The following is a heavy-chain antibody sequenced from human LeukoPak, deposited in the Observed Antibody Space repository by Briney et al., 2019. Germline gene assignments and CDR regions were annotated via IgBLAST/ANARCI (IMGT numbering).Heavy chain of an antibody. CDR1: GGSFSGYY. Sequence: SETLSLTCAVYGGSFSGYYWSWIRQPPGKGLEWIGEISHSGSTNYNPSLKSRVTISVDTSKNQFSLKLSSVTAADTAVYYCARALYYYYMDVWGKGTTVTVSS. CDR2: ISHSGST. J-gene: IGHJ6*03. CDR3: ARALYYYYMDV. V-gene: IGHV4-34*01.